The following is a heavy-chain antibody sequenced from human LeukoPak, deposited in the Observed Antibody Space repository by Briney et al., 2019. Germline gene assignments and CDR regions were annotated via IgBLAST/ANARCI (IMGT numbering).Heavy chain of an antibody. V-gene: IGHV3-13*01. CDR1: GFTFSSYD. CDR3: ARGVRGQWPPYFDY. CDR2: IGTAGDT. Sequence: PGGSLRLSCAASGFTFSSYDMHWVRQATGKGLEWVSAIGTAGDTYYPGSVKGRFTISRENAKNSLYLQMNSLRAGETAVYYCARGVRGQWPPYFDYWGQGTLVTVSS. D-gene: IGHD6-19*01. J-gene: IGHJ4*02.